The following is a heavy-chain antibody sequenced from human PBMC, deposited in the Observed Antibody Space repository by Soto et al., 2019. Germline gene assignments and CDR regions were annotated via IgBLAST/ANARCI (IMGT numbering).Heavy chain of an antibody. CDR2: INPEGRT. CDR3: ARDTTGPLSFDP. CDR1: GLIVNNNF. Sequence: GGSLRLSCEASGLIVNNNFMNWVRQAPGRGLEWVSVINPEGRTYYADSVKDRFTISRDTSKNTLYLQMNSLRVEDTAVYYCARDTTGPLSFDPWGQGTQVTVSS. D-gene: IGHD2-2*01. V-gene: IGHV3-66*01. J-gene: IGHJ5*02.